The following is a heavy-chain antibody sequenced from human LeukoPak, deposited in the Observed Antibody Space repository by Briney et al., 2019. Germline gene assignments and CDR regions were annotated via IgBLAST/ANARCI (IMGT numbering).Heavy chain of an antibody. CDR1: GFTLSSHW. V-gene: IGHV3-23*01. D-gene: IGHD6-13*01. CDR2: ISSDGGT. Sequence: PGGSLRLSCEASGFTLSSHWMSWVRQAPGKGLEWVSGISSDGGTFYPDSVKGRFTISRDNSKNTLYLQMNSLGAADTAIYYCAKEIAAIGLPAVDHWGQGTLVTVSS. CDR3: AKEIAAIGLPAVDH. J-gene: IGHJ4*02.